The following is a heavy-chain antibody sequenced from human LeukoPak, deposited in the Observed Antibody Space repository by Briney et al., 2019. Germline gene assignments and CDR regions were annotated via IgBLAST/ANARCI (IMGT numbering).Heavy chain of an antibody. CDR3: ARSPSPSVGATFGEDPDAFDI. Sequence: PGGSLRLSCAASGFTFSSYSMNWVRQAPGKGLEWVSYISSSSSTIYYADSVKGRFTISRDNTKNSLYLQMNSLRAEDTAVYYCARSPSPSVGATFGEDPDAFDIWGQGTMVTVSS. CDR1: GFTFSSYS. J-gene: IGHJ3*02. CDR2: ISSSSSTI. V-gene: IGHV3-48*01. D-gene: IGHD1-26*01.